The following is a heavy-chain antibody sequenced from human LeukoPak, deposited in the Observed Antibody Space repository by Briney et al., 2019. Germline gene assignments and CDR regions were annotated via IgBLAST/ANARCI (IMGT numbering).Heavy chain of an antibody. J-gene: IGHJ3*02. CDR3: ARGPPTGGASLDAFDI. CDR2: IYYSGST. V-gene: IGHV4-39*07. Sequence: PSETLSLTCTVSGGSISSSSYYWGWIRQPPGKGLEWIGSIYYSGSTYYNPSLKSRVTISVDTSKNQFSLKLSSVTAADTAVYYCARGPPTGGASLDAFDIWGQGTMVTVSS. D-gene: IGHD3-16*01. CDR1: GGSISSSSYY.